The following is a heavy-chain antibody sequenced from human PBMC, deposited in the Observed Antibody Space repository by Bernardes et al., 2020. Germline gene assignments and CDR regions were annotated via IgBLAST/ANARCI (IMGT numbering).Heavy chain of an antibody. CDR1: GGSFSGYY. J-gene: IGHJ5*02. Sequence: SETLSLTCAVYGGSFSGYYWSWIRQPPGKGLEWIGEINHSGSTNYNPSLKSRVTISVDTSKNQFSLKLSSVTAADTAVYYCARGANFIAAAGTRRGSENWFDPWGQGTLVTVSS. D-gene: IGHD6-13*01. CDR2: INHSGST. V-gene: IGHV4-34*01. CDR3: ARGANFIAAAGTRRGSENWFDP.